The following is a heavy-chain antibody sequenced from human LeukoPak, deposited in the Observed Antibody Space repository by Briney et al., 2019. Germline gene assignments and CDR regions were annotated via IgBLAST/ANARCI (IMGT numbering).Heavy chain of an antibody. J-gene: IGHJ4*02. CDR2: INSDGSST. CDR1: GFTFSIFW. V-gene: IGHV3-74*01. Sequence: GGSLRLSCAASGFTFSIFWMHWVRRAPGKGPVWVSRINSDGSSTDYADSVKGRFTISRDNSKNTLYLQMNSLRAEDTAVYYCANHYSYDSSGYSGIDYWGQGTLVTVSS. CDR3: ANHYSYDSSGYSGIDY. D-gene: IGHD3-22*01.